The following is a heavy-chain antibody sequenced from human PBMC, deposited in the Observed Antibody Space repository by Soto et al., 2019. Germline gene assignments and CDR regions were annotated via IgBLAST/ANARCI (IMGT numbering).Heavy chain of an antibody. Sequence: EVQLEESGGALVQPGGSLRLSCAASGFTFKTYNMNWVRQAPGKGLEWVSYIGTSGTPVYYADSVKGRFTISRDNAKSSLFLQMHSLRDEDTALYFCARDPSPDSSGWYYFDYWGQGTLVTVSS. CDR3: ARDPSPDSSGWYYFDY. CDR2: IGTSGTPV. J-gene: IGHJ4*02. D-gene: IGHD6-19*01. V-gene: IGHV3-48*02. CDR1: GFTFKTYN.